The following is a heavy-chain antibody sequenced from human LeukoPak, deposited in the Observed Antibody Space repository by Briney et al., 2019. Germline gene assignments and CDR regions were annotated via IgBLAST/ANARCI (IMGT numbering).Heavy chain of an antibody. CDR3: ARANTAAAVHPI. CDR2: ISSSSSYI. CDR1: GFTFSSYS. D-gene: IGHD6-13*01. J-gene: IGHJ3*02. Sequence: GGSLRLSCAASGFTFSSYSMKWVRQAPGKGLEWVSSISSSSSYIYYADSVKGRFTISRDNAKNSLYLQMNSLRAEHTAVYYCARANTAAAVHPIGGQGTMVTVSS. V-gene: IGHV3-21*01.